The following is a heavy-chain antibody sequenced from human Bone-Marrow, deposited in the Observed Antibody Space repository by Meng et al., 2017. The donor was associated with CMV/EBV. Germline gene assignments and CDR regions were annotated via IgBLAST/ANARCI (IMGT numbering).Heavy chain of an antibody. Sequence: GGSLRLSCAASGFTFSSYAMSWVRQAPGKGLEWVSAISGSGGSTYYADSVKGRFTISRDNSKNTLYLQMNSLRAEDTALYYCARGLDGSSWYLFDYWGQGALVTVSS. CDR2: ISGSGGST. J-gene: IGHJ4*02. CDR1: GFTFSSYA. CDR3: ARGLDGSSWYLFDY. V-gene: IGHV3-23*01. D-gene: IGHD6-13*01.